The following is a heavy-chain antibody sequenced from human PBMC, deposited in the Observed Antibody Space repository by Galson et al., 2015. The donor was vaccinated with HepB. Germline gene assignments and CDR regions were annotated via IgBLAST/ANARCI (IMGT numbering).Heavy chain of an antibody. CDR2: ISSSSSYT. V-gene: IGHV3-11*06. CDR1: GFTFSDYY. Sequence: SLRLSCAASGFTFSDYYMSWIRQAPGKGLEWVSYISSSSSYTNYADSVKGRFTISRDNAKNSLYLQMNSLRAEDTAVYYCARDALRGVYNYWGQGTLVTGSS. J-gene: IGHJ4*02. CDR3: ARDALRGVYNY. D-gene: IGHD3-10*01.